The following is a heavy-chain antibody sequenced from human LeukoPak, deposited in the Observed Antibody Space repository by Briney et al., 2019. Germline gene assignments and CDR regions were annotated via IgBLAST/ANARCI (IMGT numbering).Heavy chain of an antibody. Sequence: ASVKVSCKASGHTFTSYGISWVRQAPGQGLEWMGWISAYNGNTNYAQKLQGRVTMTTDTSTSTAYMELRSLRSDDTAVYYCAREGGYNLVAVASNWFDPWGQGTLVTVSS. J-gene: IGHJ5*02. V-gene: IGHV1-18*01. CDR1: GHTFTSYG. CDR2: ISAYNGNT. D-gene: IGHD1-14*01. CDR3: AREGGYNLVAVASNWFDP.